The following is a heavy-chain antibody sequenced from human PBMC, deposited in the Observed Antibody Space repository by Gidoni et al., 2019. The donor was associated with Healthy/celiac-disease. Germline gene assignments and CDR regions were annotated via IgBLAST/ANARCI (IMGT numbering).Heavy chain of an antibody. Sequence: EVQLVESGGGLVQPGGSLRLSCAASGFPFSSYWMHWVRQAPGKGLVWVSRINSDGSSTSYADSVKGRFTISRDNAKNTLYLQMNSLRAEDTAVYYCAREEVDTAMTPRLDYGMDVWGQGTTVTVSS. CDR3: AREEVDTAMTPRLDYGMDV. D-gene: IGHD5-18*01. CDR1: GFPFSSYW. CDR2: INSDGSST. J-gene: IGHJ6*02. V-gene: IGHV3-74*01.